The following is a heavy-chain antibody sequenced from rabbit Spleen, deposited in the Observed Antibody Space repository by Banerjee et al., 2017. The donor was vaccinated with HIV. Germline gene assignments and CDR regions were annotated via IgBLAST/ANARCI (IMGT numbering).Heavy chain of an antibody. CDR3: ARDLVTIIGWNFNL. J-gene: IGHJ4*01. V-gene: IGHV1S45*01. CDR1: GVSLNDKDV. Sequence: EQLEESGGGLVKPEGSLTLTCKASGVSLNDKDVMCWVRQAPGKGLEWIACINIVTGKSVYASWAKGRFMMSRPSSTTVTLQMTSLTAADTARYFCARDLVTIIGWNFNLWGQGTLVPVS. CDR2: INIVTGKS. D-gene: IGHD4-1*01.